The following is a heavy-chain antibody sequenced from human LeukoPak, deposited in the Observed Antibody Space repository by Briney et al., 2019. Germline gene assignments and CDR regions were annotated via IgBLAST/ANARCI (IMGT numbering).Heavy chain of an antibody. V-gene: IGHV4-39*01. CDR2: IYYSGST. CDR3: ARRGDSSGNDAFDI. Sequence: SETLSLTCTVSGGSISSSSYYWGWIRQPPGKGLEWIGSIYYSGSTYYNPSLKRRVTISVDTSKNQFSLKLCSVTAADTAVYYCARRGDSSGNDAFDIWGQGTMVTVSS. D-gene: IGHD3-22*01. J-gene: IGHJ3*02. CDR1: GGSISSSSYY.